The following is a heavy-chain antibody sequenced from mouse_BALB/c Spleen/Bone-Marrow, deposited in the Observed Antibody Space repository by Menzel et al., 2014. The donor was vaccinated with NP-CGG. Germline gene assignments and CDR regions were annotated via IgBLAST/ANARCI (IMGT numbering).Heavy chain of an antibody. D-gene: IGHD2-4*01. CDR3: TRSTMITYFDY. Sequence: VQRVESGAELVKPGASVKLSCKASGYTFTSYYMYWVKQGPGQGLEWIGEINPSNGGTNFNEKFKSKATLTVDKSSSTAFMQLSSLTSEDSAVYYCTRSTMITYFDYWGQGTTLTVSS. V-gene: IGHV1S81*02. J-gene: IGHJ2*01. CDR1: GYTFTSYY. CDR2: INPSNGGT.